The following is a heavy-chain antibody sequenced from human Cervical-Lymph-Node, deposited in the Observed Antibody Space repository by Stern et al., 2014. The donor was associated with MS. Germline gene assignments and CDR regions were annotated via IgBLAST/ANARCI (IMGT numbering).Heavy chain of an antibody. CDR2: FYPSDTDP. J-gene: IGHJ4*02. D-gene: IGHD1-26*01. Sequence: VQLVQSRAEVKKPGESLKISCKTAGYSFTNYWIGWVRQMPGKSLEWMGMFYPSDTDPRYSPSFQGKVIISADKSIGTAYLQWRSLKASDSGIYYCARGAPPENWGQGTLVTVSS. CDR1: GYSFTNYW. CDR3: ARGAPPEN. V-gene: IGHV5-51*03.